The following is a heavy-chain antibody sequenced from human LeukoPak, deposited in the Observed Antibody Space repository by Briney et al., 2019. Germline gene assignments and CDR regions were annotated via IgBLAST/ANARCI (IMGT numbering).Heavy chain of an antibody. Sequence: ASVKVSCKASGGTFSSYAISWVRQAPGQGLEWMGWISAYNGNTNYAQKLQGRVTMTTDTSTSTAYMELRSLRSDDTAVYYCARASARITISLVPMDVWGKGTTVTVSS. J-gene: IGHJ6*03. CDR2: ISAYNGNT. CDR3: ARASARITISLVPMDV. D-gene: IGHD3-9*01. CDR1: GGTFSSYA. V-gene: IGHV1-18*01.